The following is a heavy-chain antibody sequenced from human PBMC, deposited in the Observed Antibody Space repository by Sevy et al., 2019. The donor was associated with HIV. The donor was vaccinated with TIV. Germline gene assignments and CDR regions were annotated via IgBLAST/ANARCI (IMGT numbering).Heavy chain of an antibody. Sequence: GGSLRLSCAASGFTFSSYSMNWVRQAPGKGLEWVSYISSSSSTIYYADSVKGRFTISRDNAKNSLYLQMNSLRDEDTAVYYCARWETTSDYYYYYGMDVWGQGTTVTVSS. V-gene: IGHV3-48*02. D-gene: IGHD1-26*01. CDR1: GFTFSSYS. CDR2: ISSSSSTI. J-gene: IGHJ6*02. CDR3: ARWETTSDYYYYYGMDV.